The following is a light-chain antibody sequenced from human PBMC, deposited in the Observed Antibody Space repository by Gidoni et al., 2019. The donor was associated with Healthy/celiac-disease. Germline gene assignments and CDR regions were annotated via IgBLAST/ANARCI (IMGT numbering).Light chain of an antibody. CDR1: QSVSSSY. V-gene: IGKV3-20*01. CDR2: GAS. Sequence: EIVLKQSPGTLSLSPGERATLSCRASQSVSSSYFAWYQQKPGQAPRLLIYGASSRATGIPDRFSGSVSGTDFTFTISRLEPEDFAVYYCQQYGSSPYTFGQGTKLEIK. J-gene: IGKJ2*01. CDR3: QQYGSSPYT.